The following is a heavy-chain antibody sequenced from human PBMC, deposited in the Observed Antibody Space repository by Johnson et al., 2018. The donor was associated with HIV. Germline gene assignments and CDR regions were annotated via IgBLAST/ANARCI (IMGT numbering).Heavy chain of an antibody. V-gene: IGHV3-66*01. J-gene: IGHJ3*02. CDR1: GFTVSSNY. D-gene: IGHD6-6*01. Sequence: VQLVESGGGLVQPGGSLRLSCAASGFTVSSNYMSWVRQAPGKGLAWVSVIYSGGSTYYADSVKGRFTISRDNSKNTLYVQMNSLRAEDTAVYYCATAARLFDAFDIWGQGTMVTVSS. CDR2: IYSGGST. CDR3: ATAARLFDAFDI.